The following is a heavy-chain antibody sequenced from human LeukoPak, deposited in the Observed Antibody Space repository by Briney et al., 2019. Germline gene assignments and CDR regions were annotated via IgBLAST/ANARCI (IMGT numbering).Heavy chain of an antibody. J-gene: IGHJ4*02. CDR2: ISAGGGKI. D-gene: IGHD5-12*01. Sequence: GGSLRLSCAASGFTFSNYAMSWVRQAPGKGLEWVSAISAGGGKIYYADSVKGRFTISRDNSKNTLYLQMNSLRGEDTAVYSCAKDESRGGYSAYDLVPALEYWGQGTLVTVSS. V-gene: IGHV3-23*01. CDR1: GFTFSNYA. CDR3: AKDESRGGYSAYDLVPALEY.